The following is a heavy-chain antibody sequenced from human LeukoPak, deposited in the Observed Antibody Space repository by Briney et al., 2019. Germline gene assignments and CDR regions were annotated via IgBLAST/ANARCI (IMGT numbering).Heavy chain of an antibody. CDR1: GYTFTGYY. Sequence: ASVKVSCKASGYTFTGYYMHWVRQAPGQGLEWMGWISAYNGNTNYAQKLQGRVTMTTDTSTSTAYMELRSLRSDDTAVYYCARYNWNYWFDPWGQGTLVTVSS. CDR3: ARYNWNYWFDP. V-gene: IGHV1-18*04. CDR2: ISAYNGNT. J-gene: IGHJ5*02. D-gene: IGHD1-7*01.